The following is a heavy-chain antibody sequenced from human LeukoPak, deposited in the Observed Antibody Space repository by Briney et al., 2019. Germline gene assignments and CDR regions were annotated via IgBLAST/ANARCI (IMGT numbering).Heavy chain of an antibody. CDR1: GFTFSTYT. D-gene: IGHD6-19*01. Sequence: GGSLRLSCSASGFTFSTYTMNWVRQAPGKGLESVSSVSSNVYSTHYADSVKGRFAISRDNSKNTLYLQMSSLRTEDAAVYDCVKDSKSSGWYVPPDFDYWGQGALVTVSS. J-gene: IGHJ4*02. CDR3: VKDSKSSGWYVPPDFDY. CDR2: VSSNVYST. V-gene: IGHV3-64D*09.